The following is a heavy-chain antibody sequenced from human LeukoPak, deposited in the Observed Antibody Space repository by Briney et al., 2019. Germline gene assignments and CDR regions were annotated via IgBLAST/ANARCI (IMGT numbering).Heavy chain of an antibody. J-gene: IGHJ4*02. CDR2: INAGTGDG. CDR3: ARSGADWSCDN. CDR1: GYAFSLYG. D-gene: IGHD2-21*01. V-gene: IGHV1-3*01. Sequence: ASVKVSCKASGYAFSLYGVQWVRQAPGQTLEWMGWINAGTGDGKYSQNFQGRLTMTSDTSATTLYMELNSLTFEDTAVYYCARSGADWSCDNWGQGTLVTVSS.